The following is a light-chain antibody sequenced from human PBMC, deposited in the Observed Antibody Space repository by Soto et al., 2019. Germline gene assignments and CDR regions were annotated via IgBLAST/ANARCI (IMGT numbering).Light chain of an antibody. CDR2: DVN. CDR1: SSDIGIFNH. CDR3: SSYTTSSTLV. J-gene: IGLJ1*01. Sequence: QSVLTQPASVSGSPGQSITISCTGTSSDIGIFNHVSWYRQYPGRAPKVIIYDVNNRPSGISTRFSGSKSGNTASLTISGLRAEDEADYYCSSYTTSSTLVFGTGTKVTVL. V-gene: IGLV2-14*01.